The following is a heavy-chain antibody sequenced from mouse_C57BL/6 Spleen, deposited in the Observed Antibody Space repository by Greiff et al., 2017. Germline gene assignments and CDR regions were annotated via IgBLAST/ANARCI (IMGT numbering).Heavy chain of an antibody. Sequence: VQLQQSGPELVKPGASVKIPCKASGYTFTDYNMDWVKPSHGKRLAWIGDFNPTTGGTIYNQKFKGKATLTVDKSSSTAYMELRSLTSEDTAVYYCARDYGSSYDWYCDVWGTGTTGTVSS. CDR3: ARDYGSSYDWYCDV. CDR1: GYTFTDYN. CDR2: FNPTTGGT. J-gene: IGHJ1*03. V-gene: IGHV1-18*01. D-gene: IGHD1-1*01.